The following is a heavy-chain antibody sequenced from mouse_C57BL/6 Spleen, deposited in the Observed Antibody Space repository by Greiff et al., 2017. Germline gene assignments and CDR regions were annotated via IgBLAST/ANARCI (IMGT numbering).Heavy chain of an antibody. V-gene: IGHV1-42*01. J-gene: IGHJ3*01. CDR1: GYSFTGYY. CDR3: ERSSYYYGSSFAWFAY. D-gene: IGHD1-1*01. Sequence: VQLQQSGPELVKPGASVKISCKASGYSFTGYYMNWVKQSPEKSLEWIGEINPSTGGTTYNQKFKAKATLTVDKSSSTAYMQLKSLTSEDSAVYYCERSSYYYGSSFAWFAYWGQGTLVTVSA. CDR2: INPSTGGT.